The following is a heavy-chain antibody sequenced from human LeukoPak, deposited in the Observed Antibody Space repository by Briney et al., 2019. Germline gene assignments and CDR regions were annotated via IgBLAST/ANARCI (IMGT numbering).Heavy chain of an antibody. CDR1: GGSISSGDYY. J-gene: IGHJ4*02. CDR2: IYYSGST. Sequence: SQTLSLTCTVSGGSISSGDYYWSWIRQPPGKGLEWIGYIYYSGSTYYNPSLKSRVTISVDTSKNQFSLKLSSVTAADTAVYYCARGDILTGPAGYWGQGTLVTVSS. CDR3: ARGDILTGPAGY. D-gene: IGHD3-9*01. V-gene: IGHV4-30-4*08.